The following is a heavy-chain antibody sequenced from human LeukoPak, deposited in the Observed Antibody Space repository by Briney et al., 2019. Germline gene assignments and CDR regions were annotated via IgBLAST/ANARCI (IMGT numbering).Heavy chain of an antibody. Sequence: PSETLSLTCTVSGGSISSSSYYWGWIRQHPGKGLEWIGYIYYSGSTYYNPSLKSRVTISVDTSKNQFSLKLSSVTAADTAVYYCAGIKRVNWNDVLTIDPWGQGTLVTVSS. CDR1: GGSISSSSYY. J-gene: IGHJ5*02. V-gene: IGHV4-31*03. CDR2: IYYSGST. CDR3: AGIKRVNWNDVLTIDP. D-gene: IGHD1-1*01.